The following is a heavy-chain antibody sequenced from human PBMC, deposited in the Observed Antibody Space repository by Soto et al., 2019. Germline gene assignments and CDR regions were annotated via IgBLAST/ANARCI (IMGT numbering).Heavy chain of an antibody. J-gene: IGHJ4*02. Sequence: QITLKESGPTLVKPTQTLTLTCTFSGFSLTSRPVGVGWVRQPPGKALEWLPFIYWDDDKRYSPSLRSTLTVTKDASKNQVVLTLTNMDPVDTATYYCAHRRNYDGSWNEGVFDYWGQGILVTVSS. CDR2: IYWDDDK. V-gene: IGHV2-5*02. CDR1: GFSLTSRPVG. D-gene: IGHD3-16*01. CDR3: AHRRNYDGSWNEGVFDY.